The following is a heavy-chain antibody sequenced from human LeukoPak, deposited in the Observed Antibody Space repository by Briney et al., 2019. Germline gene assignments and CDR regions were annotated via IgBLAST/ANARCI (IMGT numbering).Heavy chain of an antibody. D-gene: IGHD6-19*01. J-gene: IGHJ4*02. Sequence: GGSLRLSCAASGFTFSTYSMNWVRQAPGKGLEWASDISSRSNTIYYADSVKGRFTISRDNAKNSLYLQMNSLRAEDTAVYYCARDAEYSSSRFLDYWGQGTLVTVSS. CDR2: ISSRSNTI. V-gene: IGHV3-48*01. CDR1: GFTFSTYS. CDR3: ARDAEYSSSRFLDY.